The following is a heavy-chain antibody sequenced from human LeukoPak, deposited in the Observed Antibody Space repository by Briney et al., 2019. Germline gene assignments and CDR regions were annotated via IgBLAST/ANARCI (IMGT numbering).Heavy chain of an antibody. J-gene: IGHJ4*02. CDR1: GYTFTNNY. CDR2: IYPRDGST. Sequence: ASVKVSCKASGYTFTNNYLHWVRLDPGQGLEWMGMIYPRDGSTSYAQNFQGRVTVTRETSTTTVHMELRGLRSEDTAVYYCARDQEGFDYWGQGTVVTVSS. V-gene: IGHV1-46*01. CDR3: ARDQEGFDY.